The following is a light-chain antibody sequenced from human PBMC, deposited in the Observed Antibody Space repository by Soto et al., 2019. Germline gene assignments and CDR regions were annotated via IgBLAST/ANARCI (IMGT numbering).Light chain of an antibody. CDR1: QSVSVNS. V-gene: IGKV3-20*01. J-gene: IGKJ3*01. CDR3: QQYGGSPFT. CDR2: AAS. Sequence: EIVLTQSPCTLSLSAGERATLSCRASQSVSVNSLAWYQQKVGQAPRLLIYAASTRATGVPDRFSGTGSGTDFALTISRLETDDSAVYYCQQYGGSPFTFGPGTKVDIK.